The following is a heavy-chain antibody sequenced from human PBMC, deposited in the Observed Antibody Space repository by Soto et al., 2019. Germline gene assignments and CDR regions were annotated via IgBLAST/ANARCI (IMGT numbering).Heavy chain of an antibody. V-gene: IGHV4-61*01. D-gene: IGHD6-19*01. Sequence: QVQLQESGPGLVKPSETLSLTCTVSGGSVSSGSYYWSWIRQPPGKGLEWIGYIYYSGSTNYNPSLKSRVTISVDTSKNQFSLKLSSVTAADTAVYYCARDDGSGWYDYWGQGTLVTVSS. CDR3: ARDDGSGWYDY. J-gene: IGHJ4*02. CDR1: GGSVSSGSYY. CDR2: IYYSGST.